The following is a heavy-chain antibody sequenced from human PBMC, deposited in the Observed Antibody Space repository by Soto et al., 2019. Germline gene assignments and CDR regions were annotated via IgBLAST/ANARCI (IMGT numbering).Heavy chain of an antibody. V-gene: IGHV3-23*01. CDR3: TSAGGSDRGGSFDY. J-gene: IGHJ4*02. Sequence: EVQLLESGGGLVQPGGSLRLSCAASGFTFSSYAMSWVRQAPGKGLEWVSAISGRGGNTYYAGSVKGRFTISRDNSQNAWYLQMHALRAEDTAVENCTSAGGSDRGGSFDYWGQGTLVTVSS. CDR2: ISGRGGNT. CDR1: GFTFSSYA. D-gene: IGHD3-16*02.